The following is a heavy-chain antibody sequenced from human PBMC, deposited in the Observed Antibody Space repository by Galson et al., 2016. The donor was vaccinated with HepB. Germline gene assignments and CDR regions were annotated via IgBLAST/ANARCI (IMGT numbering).Heavy chain of an antibody. CDR1: GGTFSSSV. CDR2: FTPIFGTA. CDR3: GRDGVDRGSLYPTPPHL. J-gene: IGHJ5*02. V-gene: IGHV1-69*05. D-gene: IGHD3-10*01. Sequence: SVKVSCKVSGGTFSSSVISWVRQAPGHGLEWMGDFTPIFGTANYDHNFPVRGTLPTDESTPTASMELRSLGSEDTAVYYCGRDGVDRGSLYPTPPHLWGQGTLVTVSS.